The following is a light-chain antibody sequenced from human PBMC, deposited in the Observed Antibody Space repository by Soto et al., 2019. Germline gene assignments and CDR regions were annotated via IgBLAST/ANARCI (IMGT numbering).Light chain of an antibody. CDR1: QDIKHY. CDR2: DAS. J-gene: IGKJ4*01. V-gene: IGKV1-33*01. Sequence: DIPMTQSPSSLSASVGDRVTITCQASQDIKHYLNWYQQKPGKAPKLLIYDASNLETGVPSRFSGRGSGTDFTFTITSLQPEDFATYYCQQYDSLAQCTFGGGTKVEIE. CDR3: QQYDSLAQCT.